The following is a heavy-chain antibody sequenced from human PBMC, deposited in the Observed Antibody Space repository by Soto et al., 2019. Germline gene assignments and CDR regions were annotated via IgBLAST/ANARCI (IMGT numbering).Heavy chain of an antibody. CDR1: GFAFSSYA. D-gene: IGHD2-2*02. CDR3: AKAVWVTWGLYDFDS. Sequence: EVHLLESGGDLLQPGGSLRLSCAASGFAFSSYAMGWVRQAPGKGLEWVSGIFASGGSTYYADSVMGRFTISRDNSKNTLYLQMNSLRPEDTAVYYCAKAVWVTWGLYDFDSWGQGTLVSVSS. J-gene: IGHJ4*02. V-gene: IGHV3-23*01. CDR2: IFASGGST.